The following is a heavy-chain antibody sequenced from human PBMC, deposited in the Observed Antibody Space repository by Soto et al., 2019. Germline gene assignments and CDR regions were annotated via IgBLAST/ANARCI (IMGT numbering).Heavy chain of an antibody. J-gene: IGHJ5*02. V-gene: IGHV1-18*01. D-gene: IGHD6-13*01. Sequence: SSVKFSCKASGYTFTSYGISWVRQSPGQGLEWMGWISAYNGNTNYAQKLHGRVTMTTDTSTSKANMELRSLRADDTAVYYSARDGRIAAANWFDTWGQGTLVTVSS. CDR3: ARDGRIAAANWFDT. CDR1: GYTFTSYG. CDR2: ISAYNGNT.